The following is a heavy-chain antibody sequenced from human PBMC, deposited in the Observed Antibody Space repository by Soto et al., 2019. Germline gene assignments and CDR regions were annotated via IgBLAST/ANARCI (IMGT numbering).Heavy chain of an antibody. CDR2: ISYDGSNK. D-gene: IGHD5-12*01. Sequence: QVQLVESGGGVVQPGRSLRLSCAASGFTFSSYGMHWVRQVPGKGLEWVAVISYDGSNKYYADSVKGRFTISRDNSKNTLYLQMTSLRPEDTAVYYCANCQMATTHYYYYGMDVWAQGTTVTVSS. CDR3: ANCQMATTHYYYYGMDV. V-gene: IGHV3-30*18. J-gene: IGHJ6*02. CDR1: GFTFSSYG.